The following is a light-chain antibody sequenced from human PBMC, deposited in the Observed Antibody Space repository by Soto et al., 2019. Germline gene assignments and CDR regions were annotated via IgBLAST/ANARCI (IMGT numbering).Light chain of an antibody. V-gene: IGLV2-23*02. CDR2: EVT. CDR1: SSDFGTYNL. CDR3: SSYVHPNPLV. Sequence: QSALTQPASVSGSPGQSITISCTETSSDFGTYNLVSWYQQNPGKAPKLMIYEVTKRPSGVSNRFSGSQSGNTASLTISGLQAEDEADYYCSSYVHPNPLVFGGGTKLTVL. J-gene: IGLJ3*02.